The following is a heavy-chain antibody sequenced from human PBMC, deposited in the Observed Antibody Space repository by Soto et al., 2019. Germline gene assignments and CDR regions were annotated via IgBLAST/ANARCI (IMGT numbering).Heavy chain of an antibody. D-gene: IGHD6-13*01. CDR3: ARDRLIAAAGDYYYYYYRMDV. V-gene: IGHV3-21*01. Sequence: PGGSLRLSCAASGFTFSSYSMNWVRQAPGKGLEWVSSISSSSSYIYYADSVKGRFTISRDNAKNSLYLQMNSLRAEDTAVYYCARDRLIAAAGDYYYYYYRMDVWGQGTTVTVSS. CDR2: ISSSSSYI. J-gene: IGHJ6*02. CDR1: GFTFSSYS.